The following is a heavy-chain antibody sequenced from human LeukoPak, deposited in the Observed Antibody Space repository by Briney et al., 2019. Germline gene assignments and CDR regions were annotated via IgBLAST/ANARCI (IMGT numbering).Heavy chain of an antibody. Sequence: PSETLSLTCTVSGGSISSGGYYWSWIRQPPGKGLEWIGYIYHSGSTYYNPSLKSRVTISVDRSKNQSSLKLSSVTAADTAVYYCARGWGYCSSTSCYTTFDYWGQGTLVTVSS. V-gene: IGHV4-30-2*01. CDR2: IYHSGST. J-gene: IGHJ4*02. CDR1: GGSISSGGYY. CDR3: ARGWGYCSSTSCYTTFDY. D-gene: IGHD2-2*02.